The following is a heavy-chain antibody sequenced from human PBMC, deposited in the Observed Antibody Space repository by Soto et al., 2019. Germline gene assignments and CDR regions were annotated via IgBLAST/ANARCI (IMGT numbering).Heavy chain of an antibody. CDR3: ASLRSWRVDY. Sequence: QVQLVESGGGLVKPGGSLRLSCAASGFTFSDYYMSWIRQAPGKGLEWISYISSSGANIYYADSVKGRFTMSRDNARNSLFLQMNSLRAEDTAVYYCASLRSWRVDYWGQGTLVTVSS. CDR1: GFTFSDYY. CDR2: ISSSGANI. J-gene: IGHJ4*02. V-gene: IGHV3-11*01. D-gene: IGHD1-26*01.